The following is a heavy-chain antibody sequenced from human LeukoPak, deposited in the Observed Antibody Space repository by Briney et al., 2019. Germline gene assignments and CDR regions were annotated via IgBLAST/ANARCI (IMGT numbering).Heavy chain of an antibody. CDR2: IRYDGTNK. CDR3: ARGYYYDSSGYYY. J-gene: IGHJ4*02. V-gene: IGHV3-30*02. D-gene: IGHD3-22*01. Sequence: GGSLRLSCAASGFTFSSYGMHWVRQAPGKGLEWVAFIRYDGTNKYYADSVKGRFTISRDSSKNTLYLQMNSLRAEDTAVYYCARGYYYDSSGYYYWGQGTLVTVSS. CDR1: GFTFSSYG.